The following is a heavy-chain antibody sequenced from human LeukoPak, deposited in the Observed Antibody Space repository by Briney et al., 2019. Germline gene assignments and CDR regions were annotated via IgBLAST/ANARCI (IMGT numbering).Heavy chain of an antibody. CDR3: ARGYCSNGGCFLFDY. J-gene: IGHJ4*02. Sequence: RPGGSLRLXCAASGFTFDDYGMSWVRPAPGKGLEWVSGINWNGGSTCYADSVKGRFTISRDNAKNSLYLQMNSLRAEDTALYYCARGYCSNGGCFLFDYWGQGTLVTVSS. CDR1: GFTFDDYG. CDR2: INWNGGST. D-gene: IGHD2-8*01. V-gene: IGHV3-20*04.